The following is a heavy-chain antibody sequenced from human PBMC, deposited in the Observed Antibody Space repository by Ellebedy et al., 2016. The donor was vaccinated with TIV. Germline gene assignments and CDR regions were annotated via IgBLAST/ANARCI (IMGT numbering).Heavy chain of an antibody. V-gene: IGHV3-30-3*01. D-gene: IGHD6-19*01. CDR3: ARDLDKSSGWYGGAAY. CDR2: ISHDGSRQ. CDR1: GFTFDSYA. Sequence: GESLKISCVASGFTFDSYALHWVRPAPGKGLVWVAVISHDGSRQYYADSVKGRVTVSRDNSMTTVYLEMNSLRAEDTALYYCARDLDKSSGWYGGAAYWGQGTQVTVSS. J-gene: IGHJ4*02.